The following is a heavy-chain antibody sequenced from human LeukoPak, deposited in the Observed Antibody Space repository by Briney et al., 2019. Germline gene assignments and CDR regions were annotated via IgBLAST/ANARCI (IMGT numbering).Heavy chain of an antibody. CDR1: GGSFSGYY. CDR3: ARDREYYYGSGSYYNYYYYGMDV. V-gene: IGHV4-34*01. D-gene: IGHD3-10*01. Sequence: SETLSLTCAVYGGSFSGYYWSWIRQPPGKGLEWIGEINHSGSTNYNPSLKGRVTISVDTSKNQFSLKLSSVTAADTAVYYCARDREYYYGSGSYYNYYYYGMDVWGQGTTVTVSS. CDR2: INHSGST. J-gene: IGHJ6*02.